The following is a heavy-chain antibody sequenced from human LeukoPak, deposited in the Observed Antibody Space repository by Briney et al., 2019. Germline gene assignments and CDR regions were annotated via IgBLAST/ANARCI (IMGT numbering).Heavy chain of an antibody. CDR2: MNPNSGNT. D-gene: IGHD2-21*02. CDR3: AKDCGGDCFYAFDI. J-gene: IGHJ3*02. CDR1: GYTSTSYD. Sequence: ASVKVSCKASGYTSTSYDINWVRQATGQGLEWMGWMNPNSGNTGYAQKFQGRVTITRNTSTSTAYMELSSLRAEDTAVYYCAKDCGGDCFYAFDIWGQGTMVTVSS. V-gene: IGHV1-8*03.